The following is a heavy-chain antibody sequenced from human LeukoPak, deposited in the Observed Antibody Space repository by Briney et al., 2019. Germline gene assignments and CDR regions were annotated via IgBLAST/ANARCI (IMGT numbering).Heavy chain of an antibody. J-gene: IGHJ5*02. D-gene: IGHD6-19*01. V-gene: IGHV1-2*06. CDR3: ASIAVAPAVWFDP. CDR1: GYTFTGYY. CDR2: INPNSGGT. Sequence: ASVKVSCKASGYTFTGYYMHLVRQAPGQGLEWMGRINPNSGGTNHAQKFQGRVTMTRDTSISTAYMELSRLRSDDTAVYYCASIAVAPAVWFDPWGQGTLVTVSS.